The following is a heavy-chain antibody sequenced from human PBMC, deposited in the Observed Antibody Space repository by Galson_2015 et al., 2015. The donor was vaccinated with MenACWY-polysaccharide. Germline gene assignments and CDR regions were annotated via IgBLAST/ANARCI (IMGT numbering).Heavy chain of an antibody. D-gene: IGHD3-3*01. Sequence: PALVKPTQTLTLTCTFSGLSLSTSGVGVGWIRQPPGKAPEWLALVYWDDDKRYSPPLTNRVTVTKDTSKNQVVLSMTNMDPVDTATYFCAHRKLITVFGLVTDVGLYFDYWSQGTLVTVSS. J-gene: IGHJ4*02. V-gene: IGHV2-5*02. CDR1: GLSLSTSGVG. CDR3: AHRKLITVFGLVTDVGLYFDY. CDR2: VYWDDDK.